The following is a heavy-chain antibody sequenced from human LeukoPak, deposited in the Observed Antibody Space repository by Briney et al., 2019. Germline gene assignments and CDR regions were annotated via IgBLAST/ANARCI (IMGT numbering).Heavy chain of an antibody. CDR3: ARGHASLWFGELYNWFDP. D-gene: IGHD3-10*01. CDR1: GYTFTSYD. V-gene: IGHV1-8*01. CDR2: MNPNSGNT. Sequence: ASVKVSCKASGYTFTSYDINWVRQATGQGLEWKGWMNPNSGNTGYAQKFQGRVTMTRNTSISTAYMELSSLRSEDTAVYYCARGHASLWFGELYNWFDPWGQGTLVTVSS. J-gene: IGHJ5*02.